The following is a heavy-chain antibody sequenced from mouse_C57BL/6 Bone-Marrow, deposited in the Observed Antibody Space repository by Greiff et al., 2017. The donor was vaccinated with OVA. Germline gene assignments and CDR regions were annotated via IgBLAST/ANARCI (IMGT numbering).Heavy chain of an antibody. CDR2: IRDKANNHAT. Sequence: DVKLVESGGGLVQPGGSMKLSCAASGFTFSDAWMDWVRQSPEKGLEWVAEIRDKANNHATYYAESVKGRFTISRDDSKSSVYLQMNSLRAEDTGIYYCTRTGRRGLYAMDYWGQGTSVTVSS. J-gene: IGHJ4*01. V-gene: IGHV6-6*01. D-gene: IGHD3-3*01. CDR3: TRTGRRGLYAMDY. CDR1: GFTFSDAW.